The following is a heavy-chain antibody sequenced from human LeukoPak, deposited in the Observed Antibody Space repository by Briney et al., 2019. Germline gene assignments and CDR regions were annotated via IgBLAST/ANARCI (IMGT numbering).Heavy chain of an antibody. J-gene: IGHJ4*02. Sequence: PGGSLRLSCAASGFTFSSYLMAWVRQAPGKGLEWVGNINQDGGAKFSVDSVKGRFTISRDNARNSLYLEMNSLRVEDTGIYYCATSHDSSGNNWGQGTLVTVSS. CDR1: GFTFSSYL. CDR2: INQDGGAK. V-gene: IGHV3-7*01. D-gene: IGHD3-22*01. CDR3: ATSHDSSGNN.